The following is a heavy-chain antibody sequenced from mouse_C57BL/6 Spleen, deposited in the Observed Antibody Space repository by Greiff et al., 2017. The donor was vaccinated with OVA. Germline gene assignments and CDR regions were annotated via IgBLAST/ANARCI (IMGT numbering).Heavy chain of an antibody. CDR3: ARFRATNYFDY. V-gene: IGHV1-50*01. CDR1: GYTFTSYW. CDR2: IDPSDSYT. J-gene: IGHJ2*01. D-gene: IGHD3-1*01. Sequence: VQLQQPGAELVKPGASVKLSCKASGYTFTSYWMQWVKQRPGQGLEWIGEIDPSDSYTNYNQKFKGKATLTVDTSSSTAYMQLSSLTSEDSAVYYCARFRATNYFDYWGQGTTLTVSS.